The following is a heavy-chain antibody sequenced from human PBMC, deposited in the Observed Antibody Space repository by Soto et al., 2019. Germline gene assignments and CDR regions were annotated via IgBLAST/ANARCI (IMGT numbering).Heavy chain of an antibody. CDR1: GGSISSYY. CDR3: ARRYGSAIDY. CDR2: IYYSGST. D-gene: IGHD1-26*01. Sequence: SETLSLTCTVSGGSISSYYWSWIRQPPGKGLEWIGYIYYSGSTNYNPSLKSRVTISVDTSKNQFSLKLSPVTAADTAVYYCARRYGSAIDYWGQGTLVTVSS. J-gene: IGHJ4*02. V-gene: IGHV4-59*08.